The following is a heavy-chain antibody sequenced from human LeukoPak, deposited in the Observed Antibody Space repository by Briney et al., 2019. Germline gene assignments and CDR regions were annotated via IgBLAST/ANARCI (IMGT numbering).Heavy chain of an antibody. CDR1: GFTFSGSA. J-gene: IGHJ4*02. V-gene: IGHV3-73*01. D-gene: IGHD2-15*01. Sequence: PGGSLRLSCAASGFTFSGSAMHWVRQASGKGLEWVGRIRSKANSYATAYAASVKGRFTISRDDSKDTLYLQMNSLNTEDTAMYYCTTRSPARYCSDGACYSSADYWGQGTLVTVSS. CDR2: IRSKANSYAT. CDR3: TTRSPARYCSDGACYSSADY.